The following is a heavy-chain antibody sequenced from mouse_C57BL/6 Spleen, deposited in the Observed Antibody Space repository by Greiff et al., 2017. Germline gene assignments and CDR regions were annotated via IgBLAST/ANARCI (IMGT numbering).Heavy chain of an antibody. D-gene: IGHD2-2*01. CDR1: GYTFTSYW. J-gene: IGHJ2*01. V-gene: IGHV1-7*01. Sequence: QVHVKQSGAELAKPGASVKLSCKASGYTFTSYWMHWVKQRPGQGLEWIGNINPSSGYTKYNQKFKGKATLTADKSSSTAYMQLSSLTYEDSAVSCCARGGYRSGYWYFDGWGTGTTLTVS. CDR2: INPSSGYT. CDR3: ARGGYRSGYWYFDG.